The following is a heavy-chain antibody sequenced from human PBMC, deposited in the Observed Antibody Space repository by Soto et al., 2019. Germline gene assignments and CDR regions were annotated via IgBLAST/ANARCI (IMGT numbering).Heavy chain of an antibody. CDR1: GFTFSSYA. Sequence: GGSLRLSCAASGFTFSSYAMHWVRQAPGKGLEWVAVISYDGSNKYYADSVKGRFTISRDNSKNTLYLQMNSLRAEDTAVYYCAKTADPISYGGIDYWGQGTMVTVAA. J-gene: IGHJ4*02. CDR2: ISYDGSNK. CDR3: AKTADPISYGGIDY. V-gene: IGHV3-30-3*01. D-gene: IGHD4-17*01.